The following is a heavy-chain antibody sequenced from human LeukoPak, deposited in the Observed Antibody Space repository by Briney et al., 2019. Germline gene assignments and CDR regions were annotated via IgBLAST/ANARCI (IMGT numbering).Heavy chain of an antibody. Sequence: GGSLRLSCAASGFTVSSNYMSWVRQAPGKGLEWVSVIYSGDNTYYADSVKGRFTISRDISKNTVYLQMNSLRAEDTGVYYCAREGDTGYEPFDYWGQGTLVTVSS. CDR1: GFTVSSNY. J-gene: IGHJ4*02. V-gene: IGHV3-53*01. D-gene: IGHD5-12*01. CDR2: IYSGDNT. CDR3: AREGDTGYEPFDY.